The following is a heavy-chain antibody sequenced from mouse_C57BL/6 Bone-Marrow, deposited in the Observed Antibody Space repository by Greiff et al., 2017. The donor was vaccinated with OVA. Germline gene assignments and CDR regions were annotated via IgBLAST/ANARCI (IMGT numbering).Heavy chain of an antibody. CDR3: ARGPRGWFAY. CDR1: GFTFSDYG. D-gene: IGHD6-1*01. J-gene: IGHJ3*01. Sequence: EVKLMESGGGLVKPGGSLKLSCAASGFTFSDYGMHWVRQAPEKGLEWVAYISSGSSTIYYADTVKGRFTISRDNAKNTLFLQMTSLRSEDTAMYYCARGPRGWFAYWGQGTLVTVSA. CDR2: ISSGSSTI. V-gene: IGHV5-17*01.